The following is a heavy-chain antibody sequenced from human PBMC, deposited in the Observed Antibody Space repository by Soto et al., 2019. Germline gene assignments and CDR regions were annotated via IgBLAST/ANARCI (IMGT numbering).Heavy chain of an antibody. CDR3: ARDFEGRLTGYYYGSGSPPPYYYYYYMDV. D-gene: IGHD3-10*01. Sequence: GGSLRLSCAASGFTFSSYGMHWVRQAPGKGLEWVAVIWYDGSNKYYADSVKGRFTISRDNSKNTLYLQMNSLRAEDTAVYYCARDFEGRLTGYYYGSGSPPPYYYYYYMDVWGKGTTVTVSS. CDR2: IWYDGSNK. CDR1: GFTFSSYG. J-gene: IGHJ6*03. V-gene: IGHV3-33*01.